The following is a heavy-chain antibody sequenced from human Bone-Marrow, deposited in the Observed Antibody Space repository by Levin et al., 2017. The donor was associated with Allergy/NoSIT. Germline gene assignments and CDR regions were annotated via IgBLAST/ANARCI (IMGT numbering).Heavy chain of an antibody. CDR1: GDSITSGDYY. D-gene: IGHD3-22*01. Sequence: SETLSLTCNVSGDSITSGDYYWSWIRQHPGKGLEWIGYIYYSGSTYYNPSLESRVSISADTSKKQFSLKLSAVTAADTAVYYCATERVNSRGYYYIDYWGQGTLVTVSS. CDR2: IYYSGST. J-gene: IGHJ4*02. CDR3: ATERVNSRGYYYIDY. V-gene: IGHV4-31*03.